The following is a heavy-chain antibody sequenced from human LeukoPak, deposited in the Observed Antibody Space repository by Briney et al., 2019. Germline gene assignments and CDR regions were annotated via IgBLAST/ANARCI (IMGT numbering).Heavy chain of an antibody. CDR3: AREGGDYVWGSYRY. Sequence: VKVSCKASGYTFTSYGISWVRQAPGQGLEWMGWISAYNGNTNYAQKLQGRVTMTTDTSTSTAYMELRSLRSDDTAVYYCAREGGDYVWGSYRYWGQGALVTVSS. J-gene: IGHJ4*02. V-gene: IGHV1-18*01. D-gene: IGHD3-16*02. CDR1: GYTFTSYG. CDR2: ISAYNGNT.